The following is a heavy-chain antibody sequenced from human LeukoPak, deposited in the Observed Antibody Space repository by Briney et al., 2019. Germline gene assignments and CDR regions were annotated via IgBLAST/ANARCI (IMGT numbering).Heavy chain of an antibody. J-gene: IGHJ6*03. CDR1: GFTFSSYS. V-gene: IGHV3-21*01. Sequence: GGSLRLSCAASGFTFSSYSMNWVRQAPGKGLEWVSSISSSSSSYIYYADSVKGRFTISRDNAKNSLYLQMNSLRAEDTAVYYCARVLHQLLFSYYYMDVWGKGTTVTVSS. CDR3: ARVLHQLLFSYYYMDV. CDR2: ISSSSSSYI. D-gene: IGHD2-2*01.